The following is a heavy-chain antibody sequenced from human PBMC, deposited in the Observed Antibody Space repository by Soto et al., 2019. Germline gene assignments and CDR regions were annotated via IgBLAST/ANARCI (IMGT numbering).Heavy chain of an antibody. Sequence: QITLKESGPTLVKPTQTLTLTCTFSGFSLTETGMGVGWIRQPPGKALEWLALIYWDDDKRYSPSLKRGLPISKDASKNQVILTKPNVDAVDTATYYCAHSRSGYFDSWAQGTLVTVS. J-gene: IGHJ4*02. CDR3: AHSRSGYFDS. V-gene: IGHV2-5*02. CDR2: IYWDDDK. CDR1: GFSLTETGMG.